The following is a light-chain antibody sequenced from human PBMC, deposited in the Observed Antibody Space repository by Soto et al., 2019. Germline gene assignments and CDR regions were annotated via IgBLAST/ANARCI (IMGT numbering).Light chain of an antibody. J-gene: IGKJ4*01. CDR2: AAC. V-gene: IGKV1-9*01. Sequence: DIPLTQSPSFLCASVGDRVTITCRASQGIRNFLAWYQQKLGKAPKLLIYAACTLESGVSLRFSGSGSGTEFTLTISNLQPEDFATYYCQHLNSYPRALAFGGGTKVEI. CDR3: QHLNSYPRALA. CDR1: QGIRNF.